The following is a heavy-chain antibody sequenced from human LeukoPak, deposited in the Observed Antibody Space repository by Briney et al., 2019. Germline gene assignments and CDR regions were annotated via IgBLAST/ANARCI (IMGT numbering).Heavy chain of an antibody. CDR1: GGTFSSYA. D-gene: IGHD3-10*01. V-gene: IGHV1-69*01. J-gene: IGHJ4*02. CDR3: ARGRTYYYGSGSYSPLDY. Sequence: SVKVSCKASGGTFSSYAISWVRQAPGQGLEWMGGILPIFGTANYAQKFQGRVTITADESTSTAYMELSSLRSEDTAVYYCARGRTYYYGSGSYSPLDYWGQGTLVTVSS. CDR2: ILPIFGTA.